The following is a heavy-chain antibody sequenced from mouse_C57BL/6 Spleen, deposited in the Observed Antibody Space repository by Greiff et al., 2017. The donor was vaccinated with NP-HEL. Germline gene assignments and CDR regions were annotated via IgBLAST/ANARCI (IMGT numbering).Heavy chain of an antibody. CDR1: GYTFTSYW. J-gene: IGHJ2*01. CDR3: ARGSLYYFDY. CDR2: IDPSDSYT. Sequence: VQLQQPGAELVMPGASVKLSCKASGYTFTSYWMHWVKQRPGQGLEWIGEIDPSDSYTNYNQKFKGKSTLTVDKSSSTAYMQLSSLTSEDSAVYYCARGSLYYFDYWGQGTTLTVSS. V-gene: IGHV1-69*01.